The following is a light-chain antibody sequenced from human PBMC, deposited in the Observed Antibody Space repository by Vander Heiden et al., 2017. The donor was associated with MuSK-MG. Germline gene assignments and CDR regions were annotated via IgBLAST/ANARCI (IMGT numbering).Light chain of an antibody. V-gene: IGLV2-14*03. J-gene: IGLJ1*01. CDR3: SSFTSGSSTYV. CDR1: SSDVGANNF. CDR2: DVI. Sequence: QSALPQPASVSGSPGQSITISCPASSSDVGANNFISWYQHPPGKAPKLLIFDVINRPSGVSHRFSGSKSGNTATLTISGLQVEDEADYYCSSFTSGSSTYVFGTGTKITVL.